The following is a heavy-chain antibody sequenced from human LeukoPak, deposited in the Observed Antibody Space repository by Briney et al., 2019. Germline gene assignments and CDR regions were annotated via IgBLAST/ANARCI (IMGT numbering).Heavy chain of an antibody. CDR1: GFTFSSYW. Sequence: GGSLRLSCAASGFTFSSYWMSSVRQAPGKGLEWVANIKQDGSEKYYVDSVKGRFTISRDNAKNSLYLQMNSLRAEDTAVYYCARGIRGVIPYYFDYWGQGTLVTVSS. J-gene: IGHJ4*02. D-gene: IGHD3-10*01. CDR2: IKQDGSEK. CDR3: ARGIRGVIPYYFDY. V-gene: IGHV3-7*01.